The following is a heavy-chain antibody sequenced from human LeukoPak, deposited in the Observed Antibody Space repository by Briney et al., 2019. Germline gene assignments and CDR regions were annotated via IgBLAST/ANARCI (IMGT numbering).Heavy chain of an antibody. V-gene: IGHV4-30-2*01. D-gene: IGHD4-17*01. CDR3: ARYGDIAFDI. CDR1: GGSISSGGYS. Sequence: SETLSLTCAVSGGSISSGGYSWSWIRQPPGQGLEWIGYIYHSGSTYYNPSLKSRVTISVDRSQNQFCLKLSSVTAADTAVYYCARYGDIAFDIWGQGTMVTVSS. CDR2: IYHSGST. J-gene: IGHJ3*02.